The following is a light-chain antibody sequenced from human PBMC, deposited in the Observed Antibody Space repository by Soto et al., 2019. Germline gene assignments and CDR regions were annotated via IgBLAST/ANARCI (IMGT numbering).Light chain of an antibody. J-gene: IGLJ2*01. V-gene: IGLV1-51*01. CDR3: GTWDTSLSAVV. CDR1: SSNIGKNY. CDR2: DTN. Sequence: QSVLTQPPSVSAAPGQKVTISCSGASSNIGKNYVSWYQQLPGAAPKLVIFDTNKRPSGIPDRFSGSKSGTSAALDITALQTGDEADYYCGTWDTSLSAVVFGGGTQLTVL.